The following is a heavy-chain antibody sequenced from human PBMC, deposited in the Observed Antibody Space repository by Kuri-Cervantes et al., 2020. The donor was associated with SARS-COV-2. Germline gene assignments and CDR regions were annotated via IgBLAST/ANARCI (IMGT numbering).Heavy chain of an antibody. J-gene: IGHJ4*02. D-gene: IGHD4-17*01. V-gene: IGHV4-38-2*02. CDR2: IYHSGST. Sequence: SQTLSLTCAVSGYSISSGYYWGWIRQPPGKGLEWIGSIYHSGSTYYNPSLKSRVTISVDTSKNQFSLKLSSVTAADTAVYYCARDPDYGDPDYWGQGTLVTVSS. CDR3: ARDPDYGDPDY. CDR1: GYSISSGYY.